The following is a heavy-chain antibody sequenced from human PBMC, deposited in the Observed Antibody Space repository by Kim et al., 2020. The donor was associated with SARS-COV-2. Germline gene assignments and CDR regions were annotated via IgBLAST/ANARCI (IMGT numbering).Heavy chain of an antibody. V-gene: IGHV3-30*02. D-gene: IGHD6-6*01. Sequence: VKGRFTISRDNSKNTLYLQMNSLRAEDTAVYYCAKGSSSSLYYYYYGMDVWGQGTTVTVSS. J-gene: IGHJ6*02. CDR3: AKGSSSSLYYYYYGMDV.